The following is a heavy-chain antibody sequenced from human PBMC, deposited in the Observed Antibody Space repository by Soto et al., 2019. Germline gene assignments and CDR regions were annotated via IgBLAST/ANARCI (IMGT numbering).Heavy chain of an antibody. CDR2: LSDSGGST. CDR3: AKVFSSWYAGFFDL. Sequence: EVQLLESGGGLVQPGGSLRLSCTASGFTFSSHAMTWVRQAPGKGLEWVSGLSDSGGSTYYADSVKGRFTISRDNSMNTLYLQINTLRAEDTAVYYCAKVFSSWYAGFFDLWGQGTLVTVSS. CDR1: GFTFSSHA. V-gene: IGHV3-23*01. D-gene: IGHD6-13*01. J-gene: IGHJ4*02.